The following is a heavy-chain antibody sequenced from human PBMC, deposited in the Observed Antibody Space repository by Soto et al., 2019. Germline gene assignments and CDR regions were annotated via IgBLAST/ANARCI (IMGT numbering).Heavy chain of an antibody. J-gene: IGHJ4*02. Sequence: SETLSLTCTVSGASITYGAYSWSWIRQTPGKGLEWIGYINHLETTFYNPSFESRLTLSIDRTKNQFSLNLKSMSAADRAVYFCARGGVFDSFDYWGQGILVTVS. D-gene: IGHD3-10*02. V-gene: IGHV4-30-2*01. CDR1: GASITYGAYS. CDR3: ARGGVFDSFDY. CDR2: INHLETT.